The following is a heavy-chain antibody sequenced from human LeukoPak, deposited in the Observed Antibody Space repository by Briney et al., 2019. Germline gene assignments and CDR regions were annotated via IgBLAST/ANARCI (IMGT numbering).Heavy chain of an antibody. D-gene: IGHD3-22*01. CDR1: GVSISSGDYY. Sequence: SETLSLTCTVSGVSISSGDYYWSWIRQPPGKGLEWIGYIYYSGSTYYNPSLKSRVTISVVTSKNQFSLKLSSVTAADTAVYYCARDPFPTYYYDSSGSWGQGTLVTVSS. J-gene: IGHJ5*02. CDR2: IYYSGST. CDR3: ARDPFPTYYYDSSGS. V-gene: IGHV4-30-4*01.